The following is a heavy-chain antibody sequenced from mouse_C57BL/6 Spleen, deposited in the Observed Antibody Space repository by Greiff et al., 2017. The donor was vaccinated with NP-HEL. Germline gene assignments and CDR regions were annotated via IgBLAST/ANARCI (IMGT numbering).Heavy chain of an antibody. CDR2: IYLGSGST. Sequence: QVQLKQPGAELVKPGASVKMSCKASGYTFTSYWITWVKQRPGQGLEWIGDIYLGSGSTNYNEKFKSKATLTVDTSSSTAYMQLSSLTSEDSAVYYCARSPYDYAPFAYWGQGTLVTVSA. D-gene: IGHD2-4*01. J-gene: IGHJ3*01. V-gene: IGHV1-55*01. CDR3: ARSPYDYAPFAY. CDR1: GYTFTSYW.